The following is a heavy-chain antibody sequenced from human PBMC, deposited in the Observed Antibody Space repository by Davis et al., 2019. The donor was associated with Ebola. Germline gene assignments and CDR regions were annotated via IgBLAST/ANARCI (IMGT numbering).Heavy chain of an antibody. V-gene: IGHV1-69*13. CDR1: GYTFTSYA. J-gene: IGHJ4*02. Sequence: AASVKVSCKASGYTFTSYAINWVRQAPGQGLEWMGGIIPIFGTANYAQKFQGRVTITADESTSTVYMELSSLRSEDTAVYYCARVYSSGWYGAGYWGQGTLVTVSS. D-gene: IGHD6-19*01. CDR3: ARVYSSGWYGAGY. CDR2: IIPIFGTA.